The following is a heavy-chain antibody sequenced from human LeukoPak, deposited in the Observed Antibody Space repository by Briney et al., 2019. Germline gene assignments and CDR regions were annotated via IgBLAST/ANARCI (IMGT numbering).Heavy chain of an antibody. D-gene: IGHD6-25*01. J-gene: IGHJ4*02. Sequence: GGSLRLSCAASGFTFSDYYMSWIRQAPGKGLEWASYISSSGSTIYYADSVKGRFTISRDNAKNSLYLQMNSLGAEDTAVYYCARDLEAAAGYFDYWGQGTLVTVSS. CDR1: GFTFSDYY. CDR3: ARDLEAAAGYFDY. V-gene: IGHV3-11*01. CDR2: ISSSGSTI.